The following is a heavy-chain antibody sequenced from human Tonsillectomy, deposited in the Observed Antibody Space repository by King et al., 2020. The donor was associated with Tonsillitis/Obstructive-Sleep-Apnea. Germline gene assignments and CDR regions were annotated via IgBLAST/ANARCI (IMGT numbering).Heavy chain of an antibody. Sequence: ITLKESVPTLVKPKQTLTLTCTVSVFSPTTSGVGVGWIRQPPGEALQWLALIYWDGDKRYSPSLNSRLTITKETSKNQVILTVTNMDPVDTAKYYCAHAATLSDYYYYMDVWGKGTTVTVSS. J-gene: IGHJ6*03. D-gene: IGHD6-25*01. V-gene: IGHV2-5*02. CDR3: AHAATLSDYYYYMDV. CDR2: IYWDGDK. CDR1: VFSPTTSGVG.